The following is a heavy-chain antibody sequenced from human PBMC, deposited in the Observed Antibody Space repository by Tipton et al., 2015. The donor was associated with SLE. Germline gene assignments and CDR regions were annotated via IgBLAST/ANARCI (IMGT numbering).Heavy chain of an antibody. CDR1: GFTFSNYA. CDR3: ARDDC. V-gene: IGHV3-30*04. J-gene: IGHJ4*02. Sequence: SLRLSCTASGFTFSNYALLWVRQAPGKGLEWVAVISHDGSHKYYADSVKGRFTISRDNSKNTLYLQMNSLRAEDTAMYYCARDDCWGQGTLVTVSS. CDR2: ISHDGSHK.